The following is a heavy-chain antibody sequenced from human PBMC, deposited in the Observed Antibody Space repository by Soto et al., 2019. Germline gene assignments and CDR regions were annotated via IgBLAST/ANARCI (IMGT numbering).Heavy chain of an antibody. Sequence: SETLSLTCAVYGGSFSGYYWSWIRQPPGKGLEWIGEINHSGSTNYNPSLKSRVTISVDTSKNQFSLKLSSVTAADTAVYFCVRVTNIISRFSSRFDPWGQGTLVTVSS. CDR2: INHSGST. CDR3: VRVTNIISRFSSRFDP. V-gene: IGHV4-34*01. D-gene: IGHD3-3*01. J-gene: IGHJ5*02. CDR1: GGSFSGYY.